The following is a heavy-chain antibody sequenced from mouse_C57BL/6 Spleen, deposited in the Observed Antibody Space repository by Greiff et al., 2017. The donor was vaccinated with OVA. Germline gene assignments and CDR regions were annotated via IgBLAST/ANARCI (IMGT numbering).Heavy chain of an antibody. CDR1: GYTFTDYY. J-gene: IGHJ4*01. Sequence: VQLQQSGPELVKPGASVKISCKASGYTFTDYYMNWVKQSHGKSLEWIGDINPNNGGTSYNQKFKGKATLTVDKSSSTAYMELRSLTSEDSAVYYCARSGQLRLGYAMDYWGQGTSVTVSS. D-gene: IGHD3-2*02. CDR3: ARSGQLRLGYAMDY. V-gene: IGHV1-26*01. CDR2: INPNNGGT.